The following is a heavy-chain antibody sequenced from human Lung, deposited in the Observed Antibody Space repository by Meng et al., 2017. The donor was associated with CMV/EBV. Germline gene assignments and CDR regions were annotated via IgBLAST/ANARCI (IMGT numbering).Heavy chain of an antibody. CDR2: IYYSGST. Sequence: LXCTVSGGSISNGGYYWSWIRQHPGKGLEWIGYIYYSGSTYYNPSLKSRVTISVDTSKNQFSLKLSSVTAADTAVYYCARDRSHSYYYYGMDVWGQGXTVTVSS. V-gene: IGHV4-31*03. CDR1: GGSISNGGYY. CDR3: ARDRSHSYYYYGMDV. J-gene: IGHJ6*02.